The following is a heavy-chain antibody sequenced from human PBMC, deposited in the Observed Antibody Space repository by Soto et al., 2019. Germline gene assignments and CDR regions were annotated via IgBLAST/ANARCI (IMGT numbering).Heavy chain of an antibody. J-gene: IGHJ5*02. D-gene: IGHD1-1*01. CDR3: ARARTGTTRWLDP. CDR1: GGSISSGGYY. V-gene: IGHV4-31*03. CDR2: IYYSGST. Sequence: SETLSLTCTVSGGSISSGGYYWSWIRQHPGKGLEWIGYIYYSGSTYYNPSLKSRVTISVDTSKNQFSLKLSSVTAADTAVYYCARARTGTTRWLDPWGQGTLVTVSS.